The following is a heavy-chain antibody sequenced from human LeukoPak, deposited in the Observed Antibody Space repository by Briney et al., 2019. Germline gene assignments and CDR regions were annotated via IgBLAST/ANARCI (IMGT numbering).Heavy chain of an antibody. J-gene: IGHJ4*02. CDR3: AREEGSYPESLDY. CDR1: GYTFTVYY. CDR2: INPNSGDT. D-gene: IGHD1-26*01. V-gene: IGHV1-2*02. Sequence: ASVTVSFKASGYTFTVYYIHWVRQAPGQGLEWMGWINPNSGDTNYAQKFQGRVTMTRDTSISTAYMELNRLTSDDTAVYYCAREEGSYPESLDYWGQGTLVTVSS.